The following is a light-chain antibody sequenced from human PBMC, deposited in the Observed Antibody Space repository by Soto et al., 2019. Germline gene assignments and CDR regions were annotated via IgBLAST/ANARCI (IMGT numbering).Light chain of an antibody. CDR2: EGT. V-gene: IGLV2-23*01. CDR3: YSYAGSGTYV. CDR1: NSDVGTYNL. J-gene: IGLJ1*01. Sequence: QSALTQPASVSGSPGQSITISCTGTNSDVGTYNLVSWYQQHPGKAPKLMTYEGTKRPSGVSNRFSVSNSGNTASLTISGLQAEDEADYYCYSYAGSGTYVFGTGTKVTVL.